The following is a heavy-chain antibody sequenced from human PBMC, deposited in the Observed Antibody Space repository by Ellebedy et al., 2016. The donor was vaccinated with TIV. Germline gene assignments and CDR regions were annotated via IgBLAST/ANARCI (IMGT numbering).Heavy chain of an antibody. Sequence: AASVKVSCKASGYTYTSYDIAWVRQATGQGLEWMGWMNPNSGKTGYAQKFQGRVTMTRNTAISTVYMELSSLRSEDTAVYYCARDLLRGLNYYYFGMDVWGQGTTVTVSS. CDR3: ARDLLRGLNYYYFGMDV. CDR2: MNPNSGKT. V-gene: IGHV1-8*01. J-gene: IGHJ6*02. CDR1: GYTYTSYD. D-gene: IGHD3/OR15-3a*01.